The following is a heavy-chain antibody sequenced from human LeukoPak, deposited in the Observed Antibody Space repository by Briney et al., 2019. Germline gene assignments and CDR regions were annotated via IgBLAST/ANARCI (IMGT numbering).Heavy chain of an antibody. CDR1: GGSFSGYY. Sequence: SETLSLTCAVYGGSFSGYYWSWIRQPPGKGLEWIGEINHSGSTNYNPSLKSRVTITVDTSKNQFSLKLSSVTAADTAVYYCARGFAVVVVAAPYFFDYWGQGTLVTVSS. V-gene: IGHV4-34*01. CDR3: ARGFAVVVVAAPYFFDY. CDR2: INHSGST. J-gene: IGHJ4*02. D-gene: IGHD2-15*01.